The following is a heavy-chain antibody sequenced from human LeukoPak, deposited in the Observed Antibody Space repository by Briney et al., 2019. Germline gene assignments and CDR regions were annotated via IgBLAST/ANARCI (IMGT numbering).Heavy chain of an antibody. V-gene: IGHV3-7*03. CDR1: GFTLSSYW. Sequence: PGGSLRLSCAASGFTLSSYWMSWVRQAPGKGLEWVANIKQDGREKNYVDSVKGRFTISRDNAKNSLYLQMNSLRAEDTAVYYCARVYSSTSGKNAFDIWGQGTMVIVSS. D-gene: IGHD2-2*01. CDR2: IKQDGREK. J-gene: IGHJ3*02. CDR3: ARVYSSTSGKNAFDI.